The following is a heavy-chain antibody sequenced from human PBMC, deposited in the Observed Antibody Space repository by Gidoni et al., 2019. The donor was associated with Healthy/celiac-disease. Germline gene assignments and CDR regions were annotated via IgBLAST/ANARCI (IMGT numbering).Heavy chain of an antibody. CDR2: ISWNSGSI. CDR1: GFPFDDYA. V-gene: IGHV3-9*01. J-gene: IGHJ6*02. CDR3: AKDISDYRGGMDV. Sequence: EVQLVESGGGLVQPGRSLRLYCAASGFPFDDYAMHWVRQAPGKGLEWVSGISWNSGSIGYADSVKGRFTISRDNAKNSLYLQMNSLRAEDTALYYCAKDISDYRGGMDVWGQGTTVTVSS. D-gene: IGHD4-4*01.